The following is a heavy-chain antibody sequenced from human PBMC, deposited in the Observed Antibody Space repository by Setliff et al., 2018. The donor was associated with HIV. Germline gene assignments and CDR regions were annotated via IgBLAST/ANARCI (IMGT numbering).Heavy chain of an antibody. CDR2: IYYSRST. D-gene: IGHD5-18*01. V-gene: IGHV4-39*01. J-gene: IGHJ3*02. CDR3: ARRQQLWLLYAFDI. CDR1: GGSISSSSYY. Sequence: PSETLSLTCTVSGGSISSSSYYWGWIRQPPGKGLEWIGSIYYSRSTYYNPSLKSRVTISVDTSKNQFSLKLSSVTAADTAVYYCARRQQLWLLYAFDIWGQGTMVTV.